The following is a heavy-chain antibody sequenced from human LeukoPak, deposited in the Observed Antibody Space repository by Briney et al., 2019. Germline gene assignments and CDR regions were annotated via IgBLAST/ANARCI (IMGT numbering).Heavy chain of an antibody. CDR1: KFTFSTYG. CDR2: ISDSGSDT. CDR3: ARNGGGLDY. V-gene: IGHV3-48*03. Sequence: GGSLRLSCVASKFTFSTYGMVWVRQAPGKGLEWVSYISDSGSDTYYVDSVKGRFTISRNNAKNSLFLQMNSLRVEDTAIYYCARNGGGLDYWGQGTLVTVSS. D-gene: IGHD2-21*01. J-gene: IGHJ4*02.